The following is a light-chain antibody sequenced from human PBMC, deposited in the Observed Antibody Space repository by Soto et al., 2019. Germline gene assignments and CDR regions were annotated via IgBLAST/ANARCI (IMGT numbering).Light chain of an antibody. Sequence: QSALTQPPSASGSPGQSVTLSCTGTSSDVGGYNYVSWYQQHPGKAPKLMIYEVSKRPSGVPDRFSGSKSGNTASLTVSGLQAEDEADYYFSSYAGSNTLVFGGGTKLAVL. CDR2: EVS. J-gene: IGLJ2*01. V-gene: IGLV2-8*01. CDR3: SSYAGSNTLV. CDR1: SSDVGGYNY.